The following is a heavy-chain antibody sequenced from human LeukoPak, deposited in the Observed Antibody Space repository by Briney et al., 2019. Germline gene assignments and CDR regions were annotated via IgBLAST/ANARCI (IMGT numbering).Heavy chain of an antibody. V-gene: IGHV3-21*04. CDR3: AKGGRWHASDMWFDP. J-gene: IGHJ5*02. Sequence: GGSLRLSCAASGFTFSSYSMNWVRQAPGKGLEWVSSISSSSSYIYYADSVKGRFTISRDNSKNTLYLQMNSLRAEDTAVYYCAKGGRWHASDMWFDPWGQGTLVTVSS. D-gene: IGHD5-24*01. CDR2: ISSSSSYI. CDR1: GFTFSSYS.